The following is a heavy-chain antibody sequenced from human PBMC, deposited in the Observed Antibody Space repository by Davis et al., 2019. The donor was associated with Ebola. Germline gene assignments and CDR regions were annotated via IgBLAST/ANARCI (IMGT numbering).Heavy chain of an antibody. Sequence: GESLKISCAASGFTFSSYAMHWVRQAPGKGLEYVSAISSNGGSTYYANSVKGRFTISRDNSKNTLYLQMGSLRAEDMAVYYCAKGRDIVVVVAATGFDYWGQGTLVTVSS. V-gene: IGHV3-64*01. CDR1: GFTFSSYA. CDR2: ISSNGGST. CDR3: AKGRDIVVVVAATGFDY. D-gene: IGHD2-15*01. J-gene: IGHJ4*02.